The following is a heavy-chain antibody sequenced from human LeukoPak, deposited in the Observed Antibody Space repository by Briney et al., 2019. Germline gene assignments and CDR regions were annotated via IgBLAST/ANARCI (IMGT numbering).Heavy chain of an antibody. D-gene: IGHD6-6*01. CDR1: GFTFSDYG. CDR3: ARACRKSSTFDL. CDR2: IWYDGSKK. V-gene: IGHV3-33*01. Sequence: GSLRLSCAASGFTFSDYGIHWVRQAPGQGLEWVALIWYDGSKKYYADSVKGRFTISRHNNKNTLYLQLNSLRGHGTGLYYCARACRKSSTFDLWGQGTLVTVSS. J-gene: IGHJ4*02.